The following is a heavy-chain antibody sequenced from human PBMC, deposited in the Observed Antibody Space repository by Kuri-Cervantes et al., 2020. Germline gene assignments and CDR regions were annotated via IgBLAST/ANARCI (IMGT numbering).Heavy chain of an antibody. CDR3: AREGQFVADGRFDY. D-gene: IGHD6-6*01. CDR2: ISYDGSNK. CDR1: GFTFSSYA. J-gene: IGHJ4*02. Sequence: GESLKISCAASGFTFSSYAMSWVRQAPGKGLEWVAVISYDGSNKYYADSVQGRFTISRDSARNSLYLQLNSLRAEDAAVYYCAREGQFVADGRFDYWGQGTLVTVSS. V-gene: IGHV3-30-3*01.